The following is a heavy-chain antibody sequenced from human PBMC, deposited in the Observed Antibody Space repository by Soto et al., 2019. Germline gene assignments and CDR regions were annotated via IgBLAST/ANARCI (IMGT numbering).Heavy chain of an antibody. D-gene: IGHD6-13*01. CDR2: ISSSSSTI. V-gene: IGHV3-48*01. J-gene: IGHJ5*02. CDR3: ARQPERIAEIGWFDP. Sequence: EVQLVDSGGGLVQPGGSLILSCAASGFTFSSYSMNWVRQAPGKGLEWVSYISSSSSTIYYADSVKGRFTISRDNAKNPLYLQMNSLRAEDTAVYYCARQPERIAEIGWFDPWGQGTLVTVSS. CDR1: GFTFSSYS.